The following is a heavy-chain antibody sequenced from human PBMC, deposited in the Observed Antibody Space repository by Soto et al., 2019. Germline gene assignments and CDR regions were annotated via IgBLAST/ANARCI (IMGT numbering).Heavy chain of an antibody. CDR1: GFTFSSYA. Sequence: EVQLLESGGGLVQPGGSLRLSCAASGFTFSSYAMSWVRQAPGKGLEWVSAISGSGGSTYYADSVKGRFTISRDNSKNTLYLQMNSLGAEDTAVYYCAKDLGSSGWYGYWGQGTLVTVSS. CDR2: ISGSGGST. J-gene: IGHJ4*02. V-gene: IGHV3-23*01. D-gene: IGHD6-19*01. CDR3: AKDLGSSGWYGY.